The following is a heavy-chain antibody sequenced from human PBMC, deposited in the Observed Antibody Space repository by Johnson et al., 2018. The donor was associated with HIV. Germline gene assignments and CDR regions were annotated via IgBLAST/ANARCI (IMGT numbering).Heavy chain of an antibody. J-gene: IGHJ3*02. CDR1: GFTVSSNY. D-gene: IGHD1-26*01. V-gene: IGHV3-66*03. Sequence: EVQLVESGGGLIQPGGSLRLSCAASGFTVSSNYMSWVRQAPGKGLEWVSVIYSGGSTYYAAPVKGRSTISRDNSKNTLYLQMNSLRAEDTAVYYCARGGNELEDLDAFDIWGQGTMVTVSS. CDR3: ARGGNELEDLDAFDI. CDR2: IYSGGST.